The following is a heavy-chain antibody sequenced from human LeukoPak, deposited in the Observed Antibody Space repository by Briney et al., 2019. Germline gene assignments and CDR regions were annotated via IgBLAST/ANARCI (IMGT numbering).Heavy chain of an antibody. J-gene: IGHJ4*02. CDR3: AKESTPHYYDFWSGYQVNY. CDR1: GFTFSSYA. V-gene: IGHV3-23*01. CDR2: ISGSGGST. Sequence: GGSLRLSCAASGFTFSSYAMSWVRQAPGKGLEWVSAISGSGGSTYYADSVKGRFTISRDNSKNTMYLQMNSPRAEDTAVYHCAKESTPHYYDFWSGYQVNYWGQGTLVTVSS. D-gene: IGHD3-3*01.